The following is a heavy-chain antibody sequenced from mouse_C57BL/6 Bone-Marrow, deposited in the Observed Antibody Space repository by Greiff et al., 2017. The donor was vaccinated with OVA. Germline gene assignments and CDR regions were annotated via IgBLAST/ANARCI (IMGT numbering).Heavy chain of an antibody. CDR2: ISSGGSYT. CDR3: ARHKAWFVY. Sequence: EVQLVESGGGLVQPGGSLKLSCAASGFTFSSYGMSWVRQTPDKRLEWVATISSGGSYTYYPDSVKGRFTISRDNAKNTLYLQMSSLKSEDTAMYYCARHKAWFVYWGQGTLVTVSA. V-gene: IGHV5-6*01. CDR1: GFTFSSYG. J-gene: IGHJ3*01.